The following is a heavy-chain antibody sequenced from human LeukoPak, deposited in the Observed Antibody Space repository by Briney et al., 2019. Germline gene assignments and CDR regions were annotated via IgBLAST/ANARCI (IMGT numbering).Heavy chain of an antibody. CDR3: ARDTDPDY. CDR2: MNQDGSQK. CDR1: GFTFSSYW. V-gene: IGHV3-7*05. Sequence: GGSLRLSCAASGFTFSSYWMTWVRQAPGKGLEWMANMNQDGSQKYYVDSVKGRFTISRDNAKNSLYLLMNSLRAEDTAVYYCARDTDPDYWGQGTLVTVSS. J-gene: IGHJ4*02.